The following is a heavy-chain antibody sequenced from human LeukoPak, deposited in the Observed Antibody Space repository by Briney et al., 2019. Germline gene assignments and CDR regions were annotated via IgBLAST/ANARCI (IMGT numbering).Heavy chain of an antibody. J-gene: IGHJ4*02. Sequence: GGSLRLSCSASGFTPSSYVMHWVRQAPGKGLEYVSAISTNGGSTYYADSVKGRFTISRDNSKNTLYLQMSSLRAEDTAVYYCVKGYCGGGSCFSRTMYYYNYWGQGTLSPSPQ. CDR3: VKGYCGGGSCFSRTMYYYNY. D-gene: IGHD2-15*01. CDR2: ISTNGGST. CDR1: GFTPSSYV. V-gene: IGHV3-64D*09.